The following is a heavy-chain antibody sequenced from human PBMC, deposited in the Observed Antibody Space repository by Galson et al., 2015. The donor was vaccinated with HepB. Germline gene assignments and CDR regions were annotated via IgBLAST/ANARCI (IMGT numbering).Heavy chain of an antibody. D-gene: IGHD6-19*01. CDR1: GFTFSDYY. Sequence: SLRLSCAASGFTFSDYYMSWIRQAPGKGLEWVSYISSSSSYTNYADSVKGRFTISRDNAKNSLYLQMNSLRAEDTAVYYCARLNSVADPEYYYYYYYMDVWGKGTTVTVSS. V-gene: IGHV3-11*06. CDR2: ISSSSSYT. J-gene: IGHJ6*03. CDR3: ARLNSVADPEYYYYYYYMDV.